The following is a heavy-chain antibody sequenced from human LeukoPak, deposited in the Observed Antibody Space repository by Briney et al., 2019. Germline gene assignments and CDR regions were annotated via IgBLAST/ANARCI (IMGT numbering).Heavy chain of an antibody. J-gene: IGHJ4*02. D-gene: IGHD3-16*02. CDR3: AKAVITFGGVIQAYDY. V-gene: IGHV3-23*01. CDR2: ITGSGSST. CDR1: GFTFCSFA. Sequence: GGSLRLSCAPSGFTFCSFAMSWVRQAPGKGLEWVSAITGSGSSTYYADSVRGRFTISRDNSKNTLYLQMNSLRAEDTAVYYCAKAVITFGGVIQAYDYWGQGTLVTVSS.